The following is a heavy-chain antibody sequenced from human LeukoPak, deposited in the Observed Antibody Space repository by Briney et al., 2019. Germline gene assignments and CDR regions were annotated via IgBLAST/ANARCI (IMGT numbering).Heavy chain of an antibody. CDR2: IRYHGSER. CDR3: ARGSGSYFLDY. V-gene: IGHV3-30*02. Sequence: GGSLRLSCAASGFIFNTYGMHWVRQAPGKGLEWVAFIRYHGSERNHAGSVEGRFTISRDNSKNTLYLQMNSLRAEDTAVYYCARGSGSYFLDYWGQGTLVTVSS. CDR1: GFIFNTYG. D-gene: IGHD1-26*01. J-gene: IGHJ4*02.